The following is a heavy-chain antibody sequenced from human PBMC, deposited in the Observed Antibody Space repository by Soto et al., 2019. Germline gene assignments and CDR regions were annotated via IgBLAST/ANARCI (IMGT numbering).Heavy chain of an antibody. Sequence: PGGSLRLSCAASGFPFSSYGMHWVRQAPGKGLDWVGVIWYDGSNKDYAESVKGRFTISRDNSKNMLYLQMNSLRADDTVVYYCASSINWGQGTLVTVSS. J-gene: IGHJ4*02. CDR3: ASSIN. CDR1: GFPFSSYG. CDR2: IWYDGSNK. V-gene: IGHV3-33*03.